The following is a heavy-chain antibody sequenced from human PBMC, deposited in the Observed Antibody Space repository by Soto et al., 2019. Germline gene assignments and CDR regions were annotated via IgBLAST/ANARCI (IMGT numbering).Heavy chain of an antibody. Sequence: SETLSLTCAVSGGSISSGGYYWSWIRQHPGKGLEWIGYMYYSGSTIYNPSLKSRVTISVDMSQNQFSLNLNYVTAADTAVYYCARDLWGYCGTDCYPLDVWGQGTTVTVSS. CDR1: GGSISSGGYY. J-gene: IGHJ6*02. D-gene: IGHD2-21*02. V-gene: IGHV4-61*08. CDR3: ARDLWGYCGTDCYPLDV. CDR2: MYYSGST.